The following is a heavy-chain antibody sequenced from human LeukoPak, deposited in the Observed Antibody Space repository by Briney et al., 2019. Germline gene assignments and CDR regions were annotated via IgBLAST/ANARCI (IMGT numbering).Heavy chain of an antibody. V-gene: IGHV4-31*03. J-gene: IGHJ4*02. CDR1: GGSISSGGYY. CDR2: IYYSGST. D-gene: IGHD3-16*02. CDR3: AKGYVWGSYRQSIDY. Sequence: SQTLSLTCTVSGGSISSGGYYWSWIRQHPGKGLEWIGYIYYSGSTYYNPSLKSRVTISVDTSKNQFSLKLSSVTAADTAVYYCAKGYVWGSYRQSIDYWGQGTLVTVSS.